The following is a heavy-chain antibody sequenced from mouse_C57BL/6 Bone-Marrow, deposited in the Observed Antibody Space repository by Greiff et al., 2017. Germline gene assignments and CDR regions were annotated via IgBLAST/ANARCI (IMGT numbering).Heavy chain of an antibody. CDR3: ERVMGPWFAY. CDR1: GFTFSSYA. CDR2: ISDGGSYT. D-gene: IGHD2-3*01. J-gene: IGHJ3*01. V-gene: IGHV5-4*03. Sequence: EVKLQESGGGLVKPGGSLKLSCAASGFTFSSYAMSWVRPTPEKRLEWVATISDGGSYTYYPDNVKGRFTISRDNAENNLYLQMSHLKSEDTAMYYCERVMGPWFAYWGQGTLVTVSA.